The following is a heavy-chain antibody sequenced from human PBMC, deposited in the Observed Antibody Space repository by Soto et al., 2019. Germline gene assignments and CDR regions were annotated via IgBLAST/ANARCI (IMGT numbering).Heavy chain of an antibody. J-gene: IGHJ6*02. CDR3: AREPPQHYYGMDV. CDR2: IWYAGSNK. D-gene: IGHD2-2*01. Sequence: PGGSLRLSCAASGFTFSSYGMHWARQAPGKGLEWVAVIWYAGSNKYYADSVKGRFTISRDNSKNTLYMQMNSLRAEDTAVYYCAREPPQHYYGMDVWGQGTTVTVSS. V-gene: IGHV3-33*01. CDR1: GFTFSSYG.